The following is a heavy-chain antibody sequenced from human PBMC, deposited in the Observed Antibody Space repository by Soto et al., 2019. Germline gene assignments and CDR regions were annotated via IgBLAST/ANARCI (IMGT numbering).Heavy chain of an antibody. CDR3: AHDTSGYLVFDY. Sequence: VKVSCKASGYTFTSYDINWVRQATGQGLEWMGWMNPNSGNTGYAQKFQGRLTITKDTSKNQVVLTMTNMDPVDTATYFCAHDTSGYLVFDYWGQGTLVTVSS. CDR2: MNPNSGNT. J-gene: IGHJ4*02. V-gene: IGHV1-8*01. D-gene: IGHD3-22*01. CDR1: GYTFTSYD.